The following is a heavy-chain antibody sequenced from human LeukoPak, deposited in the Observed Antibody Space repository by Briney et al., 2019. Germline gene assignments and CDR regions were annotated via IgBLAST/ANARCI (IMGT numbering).Heavy chain of an antibody. CDR3: ARVIQLTYMDV. CDR2: ISSSGSII. V-gene: IGHV3-48*03. Sequence: TGGSLRLSCAVSGFTFSGYEMNWVRQAPGKGLEWVSCISSSGSIIYYAGSVKGRFTVSRDNPKNSLFLQMNSLRAEDTAVYFCARVIQLTYMDVWGKGTTVTVSS. J-gene: IGHJ6*03. CDR1: GFTFSGYE. D-gene: IGHD3-16*01.